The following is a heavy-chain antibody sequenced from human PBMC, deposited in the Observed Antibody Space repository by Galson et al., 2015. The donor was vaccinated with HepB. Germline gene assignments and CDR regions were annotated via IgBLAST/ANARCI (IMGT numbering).Heavy chain of an antibody. J-gene: IGHJ4*02. CDR1: GGSIGSGAYY. CDR2: IYYTGST. CDR3: ARSGDYDYHFDH. D-gene: IGHD5-12*01. V-gene: IGHV4-31*03. Sequence: TLSLTCTVSGGSIGSGAYYWSWIRQHPGKGLEWIGYIYYTGSTSYNPSLKSRVTILVDTSKNQFSLKLSSVTAADTAVYYCARSGDYDYHFDHWGQGTLVTVSS.